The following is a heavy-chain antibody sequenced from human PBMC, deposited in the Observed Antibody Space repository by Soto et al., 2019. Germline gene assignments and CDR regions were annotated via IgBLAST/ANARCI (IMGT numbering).Heavy chain of an antibody. Sequence: GESLKISCKGSGYTFTAYWIGWVRQMPGKGLEWMGIIYPGDSDTRYSPSFQGQATISADKSISSAYLQWSSLKASDTAIYYCARRSTASMAGMDVWGQGTTVTVSS. CDR2: IYPGDSDT. CDR3: ARRSTASMAGMDV. V-gene: IGHV5-51*01. D-gene: IGHD2-21*02. J-gene: IGHJ6*02. CDR1: GYTFTAYW.